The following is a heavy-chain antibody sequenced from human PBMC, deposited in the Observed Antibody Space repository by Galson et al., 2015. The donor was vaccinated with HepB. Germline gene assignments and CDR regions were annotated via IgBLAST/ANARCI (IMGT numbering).Heavy chain of an antibody. CDR3: ARDSGEQWLVLRWFDP. V-gene: IGHV7-4-1*02. Sequence: SCKASGYTFTSYAMNWVRQAPGQGLEWMGWINTNTGNPTYAQGFTGRFVFSLDTSVSTAYLQISSLKAEDTAVYYCARDSGEQWLVLRWFDPWGQGTLVTVSS. J-gene: IGHJ5*02. CDR2: INTNTGNP. CDR1: GYTFTSYA. D-gene: IGHD6-19*01.